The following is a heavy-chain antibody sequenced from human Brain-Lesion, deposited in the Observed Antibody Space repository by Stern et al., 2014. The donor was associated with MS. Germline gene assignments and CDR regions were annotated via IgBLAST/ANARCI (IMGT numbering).Heavy chain of an antibody. CDR3: ATLSPGAGGNYYRHFDY. V-gene: IGHV1-24*01. CDR2: FDPEDGET. D-gene: IGHD1-26*01. J-gene: IGHJ4*02. CDR1: GYTLTELS. Sequence: VQLVQSGAEVKKPGASVKVSCKVSGYTLTELSMHWVRQAPRKGLEWMGGFDPEDGETIYAQKFQGRVTMTEDPSTDTASMELSSLRSEDTAVYYCATLSPGAGGNYYRHFDYWGQGTLVTVSS.